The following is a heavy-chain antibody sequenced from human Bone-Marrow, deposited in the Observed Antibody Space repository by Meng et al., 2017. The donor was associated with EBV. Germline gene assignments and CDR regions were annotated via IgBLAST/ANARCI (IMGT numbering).Heavy chain of an antibody. D-gene: IGHD3-10*01. CDR3: ASESGRGFTPDY. V-gene: IGHV1-69*01. CDR1: GGTFRSYA. Sequence: QVQLVQCGAEVKKPGSSVMVPCKTSGGTFRSYAISWVRQAPGQGLVWMGGLIPMTGVAHYAQKFQDRVFIIADESTSTHYLELCSLRSEDTAIYFCASESGRGFTPDYWGQGTLVTVSS. CDR2: LIPMTGVA. J-gene: IGHJ4*02.